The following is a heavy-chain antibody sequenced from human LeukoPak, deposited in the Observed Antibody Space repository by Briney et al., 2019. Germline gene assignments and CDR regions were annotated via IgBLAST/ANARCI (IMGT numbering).Heavy chain of an antibody. CDR3: VRGPRYYDDSGFHYGVFDI. CDR1: GFAFNEYS. D-gene: IGHD3-16*01. V-gene: IGHV3-21*04. J-gene: IGHJ3*02. CDR2: ITSSGRYI. Sequence: GGSLTLSCTASGFAFNEYSLNWVRQAPGKGLEWISTITSSGRYIYYRDSVKGRFIISRDNSKNTLSLQMNSLTADDTAVYYCVRGPRYYDDSGFHYGVFDIWGQGTLVTVSS.